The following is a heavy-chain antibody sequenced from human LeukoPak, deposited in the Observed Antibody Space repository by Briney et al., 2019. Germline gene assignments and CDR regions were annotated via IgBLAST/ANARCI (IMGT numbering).Heavy chain of an antibody. CDR2: INHSGST. CDR1: GGSFSGYY. V-gene: IGHV4-34*01. CDR3: ARLGPPNRRPFDY. D-gene: IGHD1-14*01. Sequence: SETLSLTCAVYGGSFSGYYWSWIRQPPGKGLEWIGEINHSGSTNYNPSLKSRDTISVDTSKNQFSLKLSSVTAADTAVYYCARLGPPNRRPFDYWGQGTLVTVSS. J-gene: IGHJ4*02.